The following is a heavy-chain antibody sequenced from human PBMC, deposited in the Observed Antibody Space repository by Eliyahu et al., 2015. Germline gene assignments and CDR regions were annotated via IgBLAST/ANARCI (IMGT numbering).Heavy chain of an antibody. CDR2: INPSGGST. V-gene: IGHV1-46*01. J-gene: IGHJ4*02. CDR1: XYTFTSYY. CDR3: ARVPRGSSIDY. D-gene: IGHD6-13*01. Sequence: QVQLVQSGAEVKKPGASVKVSCKASXYTFTSYYMHWXRQAPGQGPGWMGIINPSGGSTSYAQKFQGRVTMTRDTSTSTVYMELSSLRSEDTAVYYCARVPRGSSIDYWGQGTLVTVSS.